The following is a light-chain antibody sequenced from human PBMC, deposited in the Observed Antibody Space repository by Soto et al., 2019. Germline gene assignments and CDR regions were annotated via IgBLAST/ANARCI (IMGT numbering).Light chain of an antibody. CDR3: KQNQRWPPV. CDR2: GAS. V-gene: IGKV3-15*01. Sequence: EIVMTQSPATLSVSPGERATVPCRASQSVSNNLAWYQQKPGQAPSLLIYGASARATGIPARFRGSGYGTESPPPIGARKLKIFAVYYFKQNQRWPPVFGGGPGWRSN. J-gene: IGKJ4*01. CDR1: QSVSNN.